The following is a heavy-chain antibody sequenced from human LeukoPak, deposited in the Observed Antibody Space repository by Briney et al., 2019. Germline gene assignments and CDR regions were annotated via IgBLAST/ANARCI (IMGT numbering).Heavy chain of an antibody. J-gene: IGHJ4*02. CDR1: GFTFSNYA. CDR3: ARDGGTYCGGDCYGD. V-gene: IGHV3-64*01. CDR2: ISSNGGST. Sequence: PGGSLRLSCAASGFTFSNYAMNWVRQAPGKGLEYVSGISSNGGSTNYANSVKGRFTISGDNSKNTLYLQMGSLRAEDMAVYYCARDGGTYCGGDCYGDWGQGTLVTVSS. D-gene: IGHD2-21*02.